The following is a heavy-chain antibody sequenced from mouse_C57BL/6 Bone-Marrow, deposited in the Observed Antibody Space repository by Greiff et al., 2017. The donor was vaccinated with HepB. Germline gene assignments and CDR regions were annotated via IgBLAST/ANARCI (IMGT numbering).Heavy chain of an antibody. CDR1: GYTFTSYW. Sequence: QVQLKQPGAELVKPGASVKMSCTASGYTFTSYWITRVKQRPGQGLEWIGDIYPGSGSTNYNEKFKSKTTLTVDTSSSTAYMQLSSLTSEDSAVYYCARGRRDWDFDGWGTGTTVTVSS. J-gene: IGHJ1*03. V-gene: IGHV1-55*01. CDR2: IYPGSGST. CDR3: ARGRRDWDFDG.